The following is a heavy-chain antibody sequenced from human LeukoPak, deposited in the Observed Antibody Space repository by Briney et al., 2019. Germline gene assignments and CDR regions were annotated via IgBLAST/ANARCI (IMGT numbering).Heavy chain of an antibody. CDR1: GYSFTSYW. D-gene: IGHD4-17*01. V-gene: IGHV5-10-1*01. Sequence: GESLRISCKGSGYSFTSYWISWGRQMPGKGLEGRGRIDPSDSYTNYSPSFQGHVTISADKSISNDYLQWRSLKASDTAMYYCARQGYGDYSDYWGQGTLVAVSS. CDR2: IDPSDSYT. J-gene: IGHJ4*02. CDR3: ARQGYGDYSDY.